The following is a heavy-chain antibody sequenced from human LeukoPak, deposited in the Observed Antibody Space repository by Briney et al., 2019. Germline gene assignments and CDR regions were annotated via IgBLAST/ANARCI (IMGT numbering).Heavy chain of an antibody. CDR2: ISSSSYI. Sequence: GGSLRLSCAASGFTFSSYSMNWVRQAPGKGLEWVSSISSSSYIYYADSVKGRFTISRDNAKNSLYLQMNSLRAEDTAVYYCARVRANCSSTSCYRAAFGYWGQGTLVTVSS. D-gene: IGHD2-2*02. V-gene: IGHV3-21*01. J-gene: IGHJ4*02. CDR1: GFTFSSYS. CDR3: ARVRANCSSTSCYRAAFGY.